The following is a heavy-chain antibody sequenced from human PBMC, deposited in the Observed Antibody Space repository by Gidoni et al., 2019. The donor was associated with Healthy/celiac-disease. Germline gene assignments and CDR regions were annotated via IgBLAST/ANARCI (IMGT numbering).Heavy chain of an antibody. D-gene: IGHD3-3*01. CDR3: AKTGGVLWSGPYFDY. Sequence: EVQLLVSGGGLVQPGGSLRLSCAASGFTLSSYAMSWVRQAPGKGLEWVSAISGSGGSTYYADSVKVRFTISRDNSKNTLYLQMNSLRAEDTAVYYCAKTGGVLWSGPYFDYWGQGTLVTVSS. CDR1: GFTLSSYA. J-gene: IGHJ4*02. CDR2: ISGSGGST. V-gene: IGHV3-23*01.